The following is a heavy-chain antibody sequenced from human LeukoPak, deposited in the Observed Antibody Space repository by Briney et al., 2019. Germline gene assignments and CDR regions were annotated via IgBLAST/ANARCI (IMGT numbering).Heavy chain of an antibody. CDR2: VYTSGRT. V-gene: IGHV4-61*09. CDR3: AREAAMGGYMDV. Sequence: SETLSLTCTVSGVSISSGSYYWSWVRQPAGKGLEWIGHVYTSGRTDYNPSLKSRVTISLDTSRNQFSLQLTSVTAADTAVYYCAREAAMGGYMDVWGKGTTVTVSS. CDR1: GVSISSGSYY. D-gene: IGHD5-18*01. J-gene: IGHJ6*03.